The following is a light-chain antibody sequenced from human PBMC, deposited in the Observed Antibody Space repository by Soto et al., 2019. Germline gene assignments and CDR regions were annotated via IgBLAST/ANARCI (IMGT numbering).Light chain of an antibody. V-gene: IGLV2-14*03. CDR2: GVR. CDR1: SSHVGAYKY. CDR3: SSYTGGSTSYV. J-gene: IGLJ1*01. Sequence: QSALTQPASVSGSPGHSSTIPCTGTSSHVGAYKYVSWHQQHPGKAPKLVIYGVRDRPSWVSDRFSGSTSGNTASLTISGLQAEDETDYYCSSYTGGSTSYVFGTGTKVTV.